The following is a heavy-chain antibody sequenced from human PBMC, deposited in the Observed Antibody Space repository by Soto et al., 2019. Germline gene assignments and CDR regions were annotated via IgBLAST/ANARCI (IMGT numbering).Heavy chain of an antibody. V-gene: IGHV3-30*18. CDR2: ISYDGSNK. CDR1: GFTFSDYC. D-gene: IGHD6-13*01. J-gene: IGHJ4*02. CDR3: AKLRGIAAAGPDY. Sequence: GGSLRLSCAASGFTFSDYCMHWVRQAPGKGLEWVAVISYDGSNKYYADSVKGRFTISRDNSKNTLYLQMNSLRAEDTAVYYCAKLRGIAAAGPDYWGQGTLVTVSS.